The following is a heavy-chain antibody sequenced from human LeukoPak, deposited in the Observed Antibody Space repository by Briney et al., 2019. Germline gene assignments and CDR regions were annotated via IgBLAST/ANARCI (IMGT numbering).Heavy chain of an antibody. J-gene: IGHJ3*02. D-gene: IGHD2-15*01. CDR1: GFTFSSYA. CDR2: ISYDGSNK. Sequence: SGGSLRLSCAASGFTFSSYAMHWVRQAPGKGLEWVAVISYDGSNKYYADSVKGRFTISRDNAKNSLYLQMNRLRAEDTAVYYCASSGHCSGGSCYYAFDIWGQGTMVTVSS. CDR3: ASSGHCSGGSCYYAFDI. V-gene: IGHV3-30*04.